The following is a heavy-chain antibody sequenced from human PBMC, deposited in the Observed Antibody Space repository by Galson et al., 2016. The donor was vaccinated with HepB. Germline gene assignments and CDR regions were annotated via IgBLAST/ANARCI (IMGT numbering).Heavy chain of an antibody. Sequence: SVKVSCKASGNTFTRDDVDWVRQATGQGLEWMGWMNPTSGNTGYAPKFQGRVTMTRDASRSTVYLELSGLQFDDTAVYYCVREKSAQTPLGVDGVGCDLWGQGTQVIVSS. D-gene: IGHD3-3*01. V-gene: IGHV1-8*01. CDR1: GNTFTRDD. CDR2: MNPTSGNT. J-gene: IGHJ4*02. CDR3: VREKSAQTPLGVDGVGCDL.